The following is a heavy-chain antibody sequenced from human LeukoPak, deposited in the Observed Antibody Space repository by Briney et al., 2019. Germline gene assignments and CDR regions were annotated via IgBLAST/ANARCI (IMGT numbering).Heavy chain of an antibody. J-gene: IGHJ4*02. CDR1: GFTFGDYA. CDR3: TRDRLVEMAAIPFDY. CDR2: IRSKAYGGTT. Sequence: GGSLRLSCTASGFTFGDYAMSLFRQAPGKGLEWVGFIRSKAYGGTTEYAASVKGRFTISRDDSKSIAYLQMNSLKTEDTAVYYCTRDRLVEMAAIPFDYWGQGTLVTVSS. D-gene: IGHD5-24*01. V-gene: IGHV3-49*03.